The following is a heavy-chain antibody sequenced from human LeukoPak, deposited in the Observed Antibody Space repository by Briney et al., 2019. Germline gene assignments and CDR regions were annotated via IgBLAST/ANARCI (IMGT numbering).Heavy chain of an antibody. CDR3: ARDRPPSRGDYPIDY. D-gene: IGHD4-17*01. J-gene: IGHJ4*02. CDR1: GGTFSSYA. Sequence: GASVKVSCKASGGTFSSYAISWVRQAPGQGLEWMGRIIPILRIANYAQKFQGRVTITADKSTSTAYMELSSLRSEDTAVYYCARDRPPSRGDYPIDYWGQGTLVTVSS. CDR2: IIPILRIA. V-gene: IGHV1-69*04.